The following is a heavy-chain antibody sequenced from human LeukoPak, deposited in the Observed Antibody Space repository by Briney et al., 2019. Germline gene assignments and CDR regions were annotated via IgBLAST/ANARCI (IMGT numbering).Heavy chain of an antibody. CDR1: GFTFSSYW. D-gene: IGHD1-1*01. CDR2: ISSSGSTI. Sequence: PGGSLRLSCAASGFTFSSYWMSWVRQAPGKGLEWVSYISSSGSTIYYADSVKGRFTISRDNAKNSLYLQMNSLRAEDTAVYYCARDDSWLVERWEDYWGQGTLVTVSS. V-gene: IGHV3-48*04. CDR3: ARDDSWLVERWEDY. J-gene: IGHJ4*02.